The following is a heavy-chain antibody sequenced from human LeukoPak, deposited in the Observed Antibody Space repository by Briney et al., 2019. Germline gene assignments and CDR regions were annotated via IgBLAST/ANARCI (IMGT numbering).Heavy chain of an antibody. V-gene: IGHV3-66*01. Sequence: GGSLRLSCAASGFTVSSNYMSWVRQAPGKGLEWISVIYSGGTTYYADSVKGRFTISRDNSKNTLYLQMNSLRAEDTAVYYCARTTTFAPHFDYWGQGTLVTVSS. CDR3: ARTTTFAPHFDY. CDR1: GFTVSSNY. D-gene: IGHD1-1*01. J-gene: IGHJ4*02. CDR2: IYSGGTT.